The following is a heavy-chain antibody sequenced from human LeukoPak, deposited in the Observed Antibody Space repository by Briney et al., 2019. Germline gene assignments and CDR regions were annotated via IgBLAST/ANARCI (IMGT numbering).Heavy chain of an antibody. V-gene: IGHV4-34*01. CDR2: INHSGST. Sequence: TSETLSLTCAVYGGSFSGYYWSWIRQPPGKGLEWIGEINHSGSTNYNPSLKSRVTISVDTSKNQFSLKLSSVTAADTAVYYCARGQWLVLGLDAFDIWGQGTMVTVSS. CDR3: ARGQWLVLGLDAFDI. CDR1: GGSFSGYY. D-gene: IGHD6-19*01. J-gene: IGHJ3*02.